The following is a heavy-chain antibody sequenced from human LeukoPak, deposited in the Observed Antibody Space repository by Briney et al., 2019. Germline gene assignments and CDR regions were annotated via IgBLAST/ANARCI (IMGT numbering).Heavy chain of an antibody. CDR3: ARAFTIFGTWFDP. CDR1: GGSISSGGYS. CDR2: IYHSGST. Sequence: KTSETLSLTCAVSGGSISSGGYSWSWIRQPPGKGLEWIGYIYHSGSTYYSPSLKSRVTISVDRSKNQFPLKLSSVTAADTAVYYCARAFTIFGTWFDPWGQGTLVTVSS. J-gene: IGHJ5*02. V-gene: IGHV4-30-2*01. D-gene: IGHD3-3*01.